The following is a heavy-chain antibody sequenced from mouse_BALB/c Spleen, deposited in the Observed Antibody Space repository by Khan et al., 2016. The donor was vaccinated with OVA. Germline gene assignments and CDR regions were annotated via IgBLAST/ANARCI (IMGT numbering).Heavy chain of an antibody. CDR3: ARQGGIYDGPFDY. CDR2: VSSGGSFT. Sequence: EVKLVESGGGLVKPGGSLKLSCAASGFTFYNYAMSWVRQTPEKRLEWVATVSSGGSFTYYPDSVKGRFTISRDNAKNTLYLQMNSLRSEDTAIYYCARQGGIYDGPFDYWGQGTTLTVSS. CDR1: GFTFYNYA. D-gene: IGHD2-3*01. J-gene: IGHJ2*01. V-gene: IGHV5-9-3*01.